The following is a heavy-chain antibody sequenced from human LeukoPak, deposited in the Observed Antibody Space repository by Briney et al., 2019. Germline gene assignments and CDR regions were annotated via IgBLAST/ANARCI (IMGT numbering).Heavy chain of an antibody. CDR1: GLTFGSYA. J-gene: IGHJ3*01. CDR3: ATRPRDSSGYYLGAFDG. Sequence: GRSLRLSCEAAGLTFGSYAIAWVRQAPGKWLGWGSVIGASGADTSYSDSAKGRFTVSRENSKDTLFLHMSSLRAEDTAVYFCATRPRDSSGYYLGAFDGWGQGTTVTVSS. D-gene: IGHD3-22*01. CDR2: IGASGADT. V-gene: IGHV3-23*01.